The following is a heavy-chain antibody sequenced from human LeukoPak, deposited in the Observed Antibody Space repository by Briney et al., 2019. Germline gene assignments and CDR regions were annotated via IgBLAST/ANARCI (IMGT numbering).Heavy chain of an antibody. Sequence: GGSLRLSCAASGFTFSTYWMSWVRQAPGKGLEWVANIKQDGSEKYYVDSVKGRFTISRDNAKNSLYLQMNSLRAEDTAVYYCARVGRYDILTGYFRTYYFDYWGQGTLVTVSS. CDR3: ARVGRYDILTGYFRTYYFDY. D-gene: IGHD3-9*01. CDR1: GFTFSTYW. V-gene: IGHV3-7*01. CDR2: IKQDGSEK. J-gene: IGHJ4*02.